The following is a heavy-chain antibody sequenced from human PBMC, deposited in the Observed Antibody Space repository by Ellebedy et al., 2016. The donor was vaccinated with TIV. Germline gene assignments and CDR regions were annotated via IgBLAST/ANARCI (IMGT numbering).Heavy chain of an antibody. CDR2: INPNSGGT. Sequence: ASVKVSCXASGYTFTGYYMHWVRQAPGQGLEWMGWINPNSGGTNYAQKFQGRVTMTRETSISTAYMELGRLRSDDTAVYYWARVGYRIAARWVNYYYYMDVWGKGTTVTVSS. CDR1: GYTFTGYY. J-gene: IGHJ6*03. V-gene: IGHV1-2*02. D-gene: IGHD6-6*01. CDR3: ARVGYRIAARWVNYYYYMDV.